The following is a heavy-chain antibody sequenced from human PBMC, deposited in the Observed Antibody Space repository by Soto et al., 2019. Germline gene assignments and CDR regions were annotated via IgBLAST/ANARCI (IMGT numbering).Heavy chain of an antibody. CDR1: GGSFSGYY. V-gene: IGHV4-34*01. Sequence: QVQLQQWGAGLLKPSETLSLTCAVYGGSFSGYYWSWIRQPPGKGLEWIGEINHSGSTNYNPSLKSRVTISVDTSKNQFSLKLSSVTAADTAVYYCARDIVVVTASPFGYYYYGMDVWGQGTTVTVSS. J-gene: IGHJ6*02. CDR3: ARDIVVVTASPFGYYYYGMDV. CDR2: INHSGST. D-gene: IGHD2-21*02.